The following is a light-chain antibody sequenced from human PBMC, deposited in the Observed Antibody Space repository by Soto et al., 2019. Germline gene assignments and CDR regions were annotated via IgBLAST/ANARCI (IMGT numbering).Light chain of an antibody. V-gene: IGKV3-15*01. CDR2: DVS. Sequence: EIVMTQSPATLSVSPGERATLSCRAGQGVTTNFAWYQQKSGQSPRLLIYDVSIRATGVPARFSATGSETDFTLTISGLQSEDSAVYFCQQYDKYSTFGHGTKVDVK. J-gene: IGKJ1*01. CDR3: QQYDKYST. CDR1: QGVTTN.